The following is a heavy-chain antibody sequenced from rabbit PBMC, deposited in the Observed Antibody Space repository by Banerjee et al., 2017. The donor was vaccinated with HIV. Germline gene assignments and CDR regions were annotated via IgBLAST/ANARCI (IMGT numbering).Heavy chain of an antibody. Sequence: QEQLVESGGDLVKPEGSLTLTCTASGFSFSNKYVMCWVRQAPGKGLEWIACINTSSGNTVYASWAKGRFTISKTSSTTVTLQMTSLTAADTATYFCARGGAGDPVDNLWGPGTLVTVS. CDR2: INTSSGNT. J-gene: IGHJ4*01. CDR3: ARGGAGDPVDNL. D-gene: IGHD2-1*01. CDR1: GFSFSNKYV. V-gene: IGHV1S45*01.